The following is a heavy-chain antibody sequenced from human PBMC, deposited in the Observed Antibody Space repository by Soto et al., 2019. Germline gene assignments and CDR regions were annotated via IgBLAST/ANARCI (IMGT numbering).Heavy chain of an antibody. Sequence: QVQLQESGPGLVKPSQTLSLACTVSGGSVGSGEHYYSWIRQPPGKGLEWIGYIYDSGITNYTPSLKGRVIMSIDRSKIQVTLELRSVTAADTTVYFCARNVAHGYTENVWGQETRVTVSS. J-gene: IGHJ3*01. CDR2: IYDSGIT. V-gene: IGHV4-30-4*01. CDR1: GGSVGSGEHY. D-gene: IGHD5-18*01. CDR3: ARNVAHGYTENV.